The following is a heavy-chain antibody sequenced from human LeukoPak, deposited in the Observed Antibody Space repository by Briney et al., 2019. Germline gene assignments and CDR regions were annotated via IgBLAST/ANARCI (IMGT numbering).Heavy chain of an antibody. D-gene: IGHD2-2*01. CDR2: IYYSGST. CDR3: ARSVVDY. CDR1: GGSISSYY. Sequence: SETLSLTCTVSGGSISSYYWSWIRQPPGKGLEWIGYIYYSGSTNYNPSLKSRVTISVDTSKNQFSLKLSSVTAADTAVYYCARSVVDYWGQGTLVTVSS. V-gene: IGHV4-59*01. J-gene: IGHJ4*02.